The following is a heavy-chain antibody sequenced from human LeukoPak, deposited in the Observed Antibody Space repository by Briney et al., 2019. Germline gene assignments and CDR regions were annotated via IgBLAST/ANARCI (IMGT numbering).Heavy chain of an antibody. Sequence: GGSLRLSCTASGFTFGDYAMSWFRQAPGKGLEWVGFIRSKAYGGTTEYAASVKGRFTISRDDSESIAYLQMNSLKTEDTAVYYCTRGRCSSTSCYGQDYWGQGTLVTVSS. CDR1: GFTFGDYA. CDR2: IRSKAYGGTT. J-gene: IGHJ4*02. D-gene: IGHD2-2*01. V-gene: IGHV3-49*03. CDR3: TRGRCSSTSCYGQDY.